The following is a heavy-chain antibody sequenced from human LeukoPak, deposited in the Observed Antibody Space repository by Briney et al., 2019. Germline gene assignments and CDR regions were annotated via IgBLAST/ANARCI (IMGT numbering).Heavy chain of an antibody. D-gene: IGHD1-26*01. J-gene: IGHJ4*02. V-gene: IGHV4-59*01. CDR3: ARVPYSGALDY. CDR1: GGSISSYY. CDR2: IYYSGST. Sequence: SETLSLTCTVSGGSISSYYWSWIRQPPGKGLEWIWYIYYSGSTNYNPSPKSRVTISVAMSKNQFSLKLSSETGADTAVYYCARVPYSGALDYWGQGTLVTVSS.